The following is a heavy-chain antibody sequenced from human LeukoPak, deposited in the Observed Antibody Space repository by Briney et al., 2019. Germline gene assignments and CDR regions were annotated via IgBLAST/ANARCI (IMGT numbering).Heavy chain of an antibody. Sequence: GASVKVSCKASGYTFSSYHISWVRQAPGQGLEWMGRVGGHNGNTQYAENLQGRVTMTTDTSTTTAYMELRSLRSDDTAVYYCARGLGYCSTTTCYGELPGDYWSQGTLVTVSS. CDR2: VGGHNGNT. V-gene: IGHV1-18*01. CDR1: GYTFSSYH. CDR3: ARGLGYCSTTTCYGELPGDY. D-gene: IGHD2-2*01. J-gene: IGHJ4*02.